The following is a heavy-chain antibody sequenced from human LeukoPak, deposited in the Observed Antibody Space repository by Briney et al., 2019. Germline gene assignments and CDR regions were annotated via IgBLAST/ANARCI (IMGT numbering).Heavy chain of an antibody. CDR1: GGSISSYY. D-gene: IGHD3-22*01. J-gene: IGHJ4*02. CDR3: ARSPSWGYYDSSAYYFDY. V-gene: IGHV4-59*01. CDR2: IYYSGSN. Sequence: RPSETLSLTCTVSGGSISSYYWSWIRQPPGQGLEWIGYIYYSGSNNYNPSLKSRVTISVDTSKNQYSLKLSSVTAADTAVYYCARSPSWGYYDSSAYYFDYWGQGTLVTVSS.